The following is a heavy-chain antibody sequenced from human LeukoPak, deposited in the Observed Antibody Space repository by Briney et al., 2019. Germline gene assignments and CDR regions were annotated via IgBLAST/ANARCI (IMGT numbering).Heavy chain of an antibody. Sequence: ESGPTLVKPTQTLTLTCTFSGFSLSTRGEGVGWIRQPPGKALEWLALIYWDDDKRYSPSLKSSLTTTKDTSKNLVVLRMTNMDPVDTATYYCAHSRNIEAAGPLTFDYWGQGTLVTVSS. CDR3: AHSRNIEAAGPLTFDY. D-gene: IGHD6-13*01. CDR1: GFSLSTRGEG. J-gene: IGHJ4*02. V-gene: IGHV2-5*02. CDR2: IYWDDDK.